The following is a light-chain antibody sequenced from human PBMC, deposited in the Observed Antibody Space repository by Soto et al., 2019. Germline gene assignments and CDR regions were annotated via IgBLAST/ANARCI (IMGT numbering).Light chain of an antibody. V-gene: IGKV2-28*01. CDR3: MQSLQTPWT. Sequence: DIVMTQSPLSLPVTPGEPASISCRSSQSLLYRNGYNYLDWYLQKPGQSPQILIHLGSYRDSGVRDMFSGSGSGTDFTLKISRVEAEDVGIYYCMQSLQTPWTFGQGTKVEIK. CDR2: LGS. CDR1: QSLLYRNGYNY. J-gene: IGKJ1*01.